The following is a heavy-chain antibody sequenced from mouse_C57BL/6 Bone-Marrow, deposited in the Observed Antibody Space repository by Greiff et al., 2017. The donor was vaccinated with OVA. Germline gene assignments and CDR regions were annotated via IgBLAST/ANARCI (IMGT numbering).Heavy chain of an antibody. V-gene: IGHV5-4*01. CDR2: ISDGGSYT. Sequence: EVQRVESGGGLVKPGGSLKLSCAASGFTFSSYAMSWVRQTPEKRLEWVATISDGGSYTYYPDNVKGRFTISRDNAKNNLYLQMSHLKSEDTAMYDCARDHPYWYFDVWGTGTTVTVSS. CDR1: GFTFSSYA. J-gene: IGHJ1*03. CDR3: ARDHPYWYFDV.